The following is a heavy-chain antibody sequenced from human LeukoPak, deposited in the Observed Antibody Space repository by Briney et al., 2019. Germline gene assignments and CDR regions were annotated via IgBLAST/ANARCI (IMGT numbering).Heavy chain of an antibody. CDR3: ASKSTMVRGVKGRWFDP. J-gene: IGHJ5*02. CDR2: INHSGST. V-gene: IGHV4-34*01. CDR1: GGSFSGYY. Sequence: SETLSLTCAVYGGSFSGYYWSWIRQPPGKGLEWIGEINHSGSTNYNPSLKSRVTISVDTSKNQFSLKLSSVTAADTAVYYCASKSTMVRGVKGRWFDPWGQGTLVTASS. D-gene: IGHD3-10*01.